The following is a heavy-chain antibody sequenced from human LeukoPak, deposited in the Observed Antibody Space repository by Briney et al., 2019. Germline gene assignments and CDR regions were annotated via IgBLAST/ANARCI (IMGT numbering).Heavy chain of an antibody. CDR2: IRYDGSNE. D-gene: IGHD5-18*01. CDR1: GFTFSNYG. V-gene: IGHV3-30*02. Sequence: GGSLRLSCAASGFTFSNYGMHSVRQAPGKGLEWVAFIRYDGSNEYHADSVKGRFTISRDNSRNTLSLQMNSLRAEDTAVYYCAKNRVRLWVEIDYWGQGALVTVSS. J-gene: IGHJ4*02. CDR3: AKNRVRLWVEIDY.